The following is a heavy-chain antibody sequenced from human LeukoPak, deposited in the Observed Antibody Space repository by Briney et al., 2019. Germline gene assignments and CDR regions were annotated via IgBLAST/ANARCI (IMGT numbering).Heavy chain of an antibody. Sequence: PGGSLRLSCAASGFTFSSYWMSWVRQAPGKGLEWVTNIKQDGREKYCVDSVKGLFPISRANAKTSLYLQMNSLRAEDTAVYYCARCPGGYSGYDCDAFDIWGQGTMVTVSS. V-gene: IGHV3-7*01. CDR3: ARCPGGYSGYDCDAFDI. CDR1: GFTFSSYW. J-gene: IGHJ3*02. D-gene: IGHD5-12*01. CDR2: IKQDGREK.